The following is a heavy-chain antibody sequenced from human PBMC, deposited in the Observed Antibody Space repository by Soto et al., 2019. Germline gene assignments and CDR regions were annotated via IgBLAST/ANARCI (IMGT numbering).Heavy chain of an antibody. J-gene: IGHJ4*02. CDR3: ATPPTDYYDGSGHHDSSN. Sequence: EVQLVESGGGWEHLGGPLGFPWEAPELPLTSNTRNWVRQPPGKGREGVWNINSVSSTIYYEDSVKARFTISRDNAKNSLYLQMNSLRDEDTAVYYCATPPTDYYDGSGHHDSSNWGQGTLVTVSS. V-gene: IGHV3-48*02. CDR1: ELPLTSNT. CDR2: INSVSSTI. D-gene: IGHD3-22*01.